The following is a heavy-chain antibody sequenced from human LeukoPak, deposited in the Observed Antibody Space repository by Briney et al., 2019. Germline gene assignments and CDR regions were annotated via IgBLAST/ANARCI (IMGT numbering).Heavy chain of an antibody. D-gene: IGHD6-19*01. V-gene: IGHV3-7*01. Sequence: GGSLRLSRAASGFTFANYWMSWVRQAPGKGLEWVANIKQDGSEKYYVDSVKGRFTISRDNAKNSLYLQMNSLRAEDTAVYYCTRDGSGWSQHWGQGTLVTVSS. CDR1: GFTFANYW. CDR2: IKQDGSEK. CDR3: TRDGSGWSQH. J-gene: IGHJ1*01.